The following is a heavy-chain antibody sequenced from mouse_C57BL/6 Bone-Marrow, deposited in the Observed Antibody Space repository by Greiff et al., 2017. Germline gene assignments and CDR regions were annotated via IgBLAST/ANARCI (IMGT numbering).Heavy chain of an antibody. D-gene: IGHD2-5*01. J-gene: IGHJ3*01. CDR2: IYPSDSYT. CDR3: AREGAYYSNPFAY. Sequence: VQLQQPGAELVKPGASVKLSCKASGYTFTSYWMQWVKQRPGQGLAWIGEIYPSDSYTNYNQKFKGKDTLTVDTSSSTAYMQLSSLTSEVSAVYHCAREGAYYSNPFAYWGQGTLVTVSA. CDR1: GYTFTSYW. V-gene: IGHV1-50*01.